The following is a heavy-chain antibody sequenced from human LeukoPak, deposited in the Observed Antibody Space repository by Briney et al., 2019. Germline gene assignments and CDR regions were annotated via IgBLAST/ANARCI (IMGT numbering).Heavy chain of an antibody. CDR1: GFIFSNYW. V-gene: IGHV3-7*01. CDR3: ARVSGSSGLKY. J-gene: IGHJ4*02. D-gene: IGHD6-19*01. CDR2: INQDGSET. Sequence: GGSLRLSCAASGFIFSNYWMSWVRQAPGKGLEWVANINQDGSETYYVDSVKGRFTISRDNAKNSLYLQMNSLRAEDTAVYYCARVSGSSGLKYWGQGTLVTVSS.